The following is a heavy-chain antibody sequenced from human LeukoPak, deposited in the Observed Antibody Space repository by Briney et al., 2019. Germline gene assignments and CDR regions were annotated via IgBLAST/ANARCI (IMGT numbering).Heavy chain of an antibody. J-gene: IGHJ4*02. CDR1: GGTFSSYA. Sequence: ASVKVSCKASGGTFSSYAISWVRQAPGQGLEWMGWISAYNGNTNYAQKLQGRVTMTTDTSTSTAYMELRSLRSDDTAVYYCARGYYYDSKNYFDYWGQGTLVTVSS. CDR2: ISAYNGNT. D-gene: IGHD3-22*01. CDR3: ARGYYYDSKNYFDY. V-gene: IGHV1-18*01.